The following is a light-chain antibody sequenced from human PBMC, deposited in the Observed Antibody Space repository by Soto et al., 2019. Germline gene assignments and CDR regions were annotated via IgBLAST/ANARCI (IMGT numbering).Light chain of an antibody. CDR1: QSVSSNY. Sequence: EIVLTQSPGTLSLPPGERATLSCRASQSVSSNYVAWYQQKPGQTPKVLIYRASSRATGIPDRFSGSGSGTDFTLTISRLEPEDFAMYYCQQYGSSPLTFGGGTRWIS. CDR2: RAS. CDR3: QQYGSSPLT. V-gene: IGKV3-20*01. J-gene: IGKJ4*01.